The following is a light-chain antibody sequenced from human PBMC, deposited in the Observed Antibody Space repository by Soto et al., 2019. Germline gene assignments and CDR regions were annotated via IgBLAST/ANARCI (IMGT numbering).Light chain of an antibody. CDR2: DVS. J-gene: IGLJ1*01. V-gene: IGLV2-14*01. CDR1: SSDVGGYNY. Sequence: QSALTQPASVSGSPGQSITISCTGTSSDVGGYNYVSWYQQHPGKAPKLMIYDVSNRPSGVSNRFSGSKSGNTASLTISGPPGEDEGDYYCSSYTSSSFPYVFGTGTKLTVL. CDR3: SSYTSSSFPYV.